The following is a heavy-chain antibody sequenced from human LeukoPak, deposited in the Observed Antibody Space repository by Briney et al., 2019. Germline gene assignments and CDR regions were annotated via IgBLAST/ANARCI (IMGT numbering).Heavy chain of an antibody. D-gene: IGHD3-10*01. CDR1: GGSVSSGSYY. CDR2: IYYSGST. Sequence: PPETLSLTCTVSGGSVSSGSYYWSWIRQPPGKGLEWTGYIYYSGSTNYNPSLKSRVTISLDTSKNQFSLKLSSVTAADTAVYYCARVFYGSGSYYYFDYWGQGTLVTVSS. CDR3: ARVFYGSGSYYYFDY. V-gene: IGHV4-61*01. J-gene: IGHJ4*02.